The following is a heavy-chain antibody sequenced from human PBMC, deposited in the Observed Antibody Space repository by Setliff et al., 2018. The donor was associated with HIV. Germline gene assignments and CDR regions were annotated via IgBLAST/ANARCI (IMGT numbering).Heavy chain of an antibody. CDR3: AGEGDYADFDY. Sequence: SETLSLTCTVSGGSISSGSYYWSWIRQPAGKGLEWIGRFYTSGSTNYSPSLKSRVTISLDTSKNQFSLKVRSVTAADTAVYYCAGEGDYADFDYWGQGTLVTVSS. D-gene: IGHD4-17*01. V-gene: IGHV4-61*02. J-gene: IGHJ4*02. CDR1: GGSISSGSYY. CDR2: FYTSGST.